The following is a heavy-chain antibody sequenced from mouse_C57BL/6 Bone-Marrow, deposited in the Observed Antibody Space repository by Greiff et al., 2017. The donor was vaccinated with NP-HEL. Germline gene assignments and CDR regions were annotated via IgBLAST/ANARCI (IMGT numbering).Heavy chain of an antibody. CDR3: ARSLDYGSSSFAY. D-gene: IGHD1-1*01. Sequence: QVQLQQPGAELVMPGASVKLSCKASGYTFTSYWMHWVKQRPGQGLEWIGEIDPSDSYTNYNQKFKGKSTLTVAKSSSTAYMQLSSLTSEDSAVYDCARSLDYGSSSFAYWGQGTLVTVSA. V-gene: IGHV1-69*01. CDR1: GYTFTSYW. J-gene: IGHJ3*01. CDR2: IDPSDSYT.